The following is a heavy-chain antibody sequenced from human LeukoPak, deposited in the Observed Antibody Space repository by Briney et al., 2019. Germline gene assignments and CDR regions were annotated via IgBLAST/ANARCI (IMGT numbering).Heavy chain of an antibody. D-gene: IGHD2-15*01. CDR2: TYPGDNDT. CDR3: ARLGGYCSADNCYSGFDYYYGMDV. CDR1: GYRVANYW. Sequence: GESLKISCKASGYRVANYWIAWVRQMPGKGLDWMGITYPGDNDTRYSPSFQGQVTISADKSVNTAYLQWSSLKASDTAIYYCARLGGYCSADNCYSGFDYYYGMDVWGQGTTVTVSS. J-gene: IGHJ6*02. V-gene: IGHV5-51*01.